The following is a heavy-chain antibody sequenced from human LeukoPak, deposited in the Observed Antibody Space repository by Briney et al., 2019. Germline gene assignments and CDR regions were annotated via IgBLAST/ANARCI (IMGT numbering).Heavy chain of an antibody. D-gene: IGHD2-15*01. J-gene: IGHJ5*02. V-gene: IGHV4-31*03. Sequence: SETLSLTCTVSGGSISSGGYYWSWIRQHPGKGLEWIGYIYYSGSTYYNPSLKSRVTISVDTSKNQFSLKLSSVTAADTAVYYCARHPGWAARGTGNWFDPWGQGTLVTVSS. CDR2: IYYSGST. CDR1: GGSISSGGYY. CDR3: ARHPGWAARGTGNWFDP.